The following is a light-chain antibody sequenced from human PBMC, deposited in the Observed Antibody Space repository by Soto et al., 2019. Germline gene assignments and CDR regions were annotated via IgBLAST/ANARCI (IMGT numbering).Light chain of an antibody. CDR1: QSVSSN. V-gene: IGKV3D-15*01. Sequence: EIVMTQSPATLSVSPGERPTLPCRASQSVSSNLAWYQQKPGQAPRLLIYGASTRATGIPARFSGSGSGTEFTLTISSLQSEDFAVYYCQQYNNWPPDFGGGTKVDIK. CDR3: QQYNNWPPD. J-gene: IGKJ4*01. CDR2: GAS.